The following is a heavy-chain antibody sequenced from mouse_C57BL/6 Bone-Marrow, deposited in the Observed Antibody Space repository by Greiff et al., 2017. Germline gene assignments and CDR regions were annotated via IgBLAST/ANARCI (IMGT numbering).Heavy chain of an antibody. Sequence: QVQLQQPGAELVMPGASVKLSCKASGYTFTSYWMHWVKQRPGQGLEWIGEIDPSDSYTNYNQKFKGKSTLTVDKSSSTAYMQPSSLTSEDSAVYYCARGESNYLYWYFDVWGTGTTVTVSS. CDR3: ARGESNYLYWYFDV. D-gene: IGHD2-5*01. V-gene: IGHV1-69*01. J-gene: IGHJ1*03. CDR2: IDPSDSYT. CDR1: GYTFTSYW.